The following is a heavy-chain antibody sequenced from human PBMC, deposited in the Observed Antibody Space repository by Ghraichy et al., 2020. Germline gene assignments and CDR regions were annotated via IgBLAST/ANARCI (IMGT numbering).Heavy chain of an antibody. CDR3: ARAGYSSSWGVDY. CDR2: INHSGST. V-gene: IGHV4-34*01. Sequence: SETLSLTCAVYGGSFSGYYWSWIRQPPGKGLEWIGEINHSGSTNYNPSLKSRVTISVDTSKNQFSLKLSSVTAADTAVYYCARAGYSSSWGVDYWGQGTLVTVSS. CDR1: GGSFSGYY. J-gene: IGHJ4*02. D-gene: IGHD6-13*01.